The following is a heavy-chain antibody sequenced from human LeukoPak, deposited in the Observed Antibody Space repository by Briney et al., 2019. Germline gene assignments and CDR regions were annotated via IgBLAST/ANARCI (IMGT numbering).Heavy chain of an antibody. CDR2: INTDSGGT. Sequence: ASVEVSCKASGYTFTGYYMHWVRQAPGQGLEWMGWINTDSGGTNYAQKFQGRVTLTRDTSITTAYMELSRLRSDDTAVYYCARGTSIVRGIIDYWGQGTLVTVSS. CDR3: ARGTSIVRGIIDY. J-gene: IGHJ4*02. D-gene: IGHD3-10*01. V-gene: IGHV1-2*02. CDR1: GYTFTGYY.